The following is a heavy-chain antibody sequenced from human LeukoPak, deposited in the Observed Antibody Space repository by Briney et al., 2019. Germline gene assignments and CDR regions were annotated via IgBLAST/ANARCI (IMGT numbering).Heavy chain of an antibody. CDR2: IWYDGSNK. CDR1: GFTFSSYG. CDR3: ARDMSTSGWYRADGMDV. D-gene: IGHD6-19*01. V-gene: IGHV3-33*01. J-gene: IGHJ6*02. Sequence: PGRSLRLSCAASGFTFSSYGMHWVRQAPGKGLEWVAVIWYDGSNKYYGDSVKGRFTISRDNSKNTLYLQMNSLRAEDTAVYHCARDMSTSGWYRADGMDVWGQGTTVTVSS.